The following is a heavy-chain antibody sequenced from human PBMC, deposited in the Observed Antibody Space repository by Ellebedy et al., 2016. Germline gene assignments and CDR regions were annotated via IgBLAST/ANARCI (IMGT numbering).Heavy chain of an antibody. Sequence: ASVKVSCKASGYTFTSYGISWVRQAPGQGLEWMGWISVYNGNTKYAQRVQGRVTMTTDTSTTTAHMELRSLTSDDTAVYYCGRVVSDYIWGSYRLDYWGQGTLVTVSS. CDR1: GYTFTSYG. V-gene: IGHV1-18*01. J-gene: IGHJ4*02. CDR2: ISVYNGNT. CDR3: GRVVSDYIWGSYRLDY. D-gene: IGHD3-16*02.